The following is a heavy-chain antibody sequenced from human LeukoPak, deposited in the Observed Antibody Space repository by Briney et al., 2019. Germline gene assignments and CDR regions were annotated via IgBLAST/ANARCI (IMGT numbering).Heavy chain of an antibody. V-gene: IGHV4-39*01. CDR2: IYYSGST. CDR1: GGSISSSSYY. CDR3: ARLMQLRYFDWLLHKNPKNWFDP. D-gene: IGHD3-9*01. J-gene: IGHJ5*02. Sequence: SETLPLTCTVSGGSISSSSYYWGCIRQPPGEGLEWIGSIYYSGSTYYNPSLKSRVTISVDTSKNQFSLKLSSVTAADTAVYYCARLMQLRYFDWLLHKNPKNWFDPWGQRTIVTVSS.